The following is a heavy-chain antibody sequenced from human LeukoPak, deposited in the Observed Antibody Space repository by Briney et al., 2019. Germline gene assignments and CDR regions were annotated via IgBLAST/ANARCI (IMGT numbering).Heavy chain of an antibody. CDR2: ISYDGSYK. D-gene: IGHD6-13*01. CDR3: ARDMQQLVQFNYYYYMDV. Sequence: GGSLRLSCAASGFTFSTYAMYWVRQAPGKGLECVAIISYDGSYKHHADSVKGRFTISRDNSRSTLYLQVNSLTTEDTAVYYCARDMQQLVQFNYYYYMDVWGKGTTVTVSS. J-gene: IGHJ6*03. V-gene: IGHV3-30*04. CDR1: GFTFSTYA.